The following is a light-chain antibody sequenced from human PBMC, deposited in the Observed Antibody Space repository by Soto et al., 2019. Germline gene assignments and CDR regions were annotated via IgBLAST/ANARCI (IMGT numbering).Light chain of an antibody. Sequence: QSVLTQPPSVSGSPGQSVTISCTGTSTDFVSYNRVSWYQQPTGTAPKLIIYEASNRPSGVPDRFSGSKSGNTASLTISGLQAADEADYYCSLYTSENTDVFGTGTKLTVL. V-gene: IGLV2-18*01. J-gene: IGLJ1*01. CDR1: STDFVSYNR. CDR2: EAS. CDR3: SLYTSENTDV.